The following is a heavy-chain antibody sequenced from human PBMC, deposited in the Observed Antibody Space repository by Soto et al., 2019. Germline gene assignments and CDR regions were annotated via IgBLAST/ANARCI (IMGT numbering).Heavy chain of an antibody. D-gene: IGHD2-15*01. J-gene: IGHJ3*02. CDR3: ARDHLYCSGGSCYPSRAFDI. Sequence: GGSLRLSCAASGFTFSSYSMNWVRQAPGKGLEWVSSISSSSSYIYYADSVKGRFTISRDNAKNSLYLQMNSLRAEDTAVYYCARDHLYCSGGSCYPSRAFDIWGQGTMVTVS. CDR2: ISSSSSYI. CDR1: GFTFSSYS. V-gene: IGHV3-21*01.